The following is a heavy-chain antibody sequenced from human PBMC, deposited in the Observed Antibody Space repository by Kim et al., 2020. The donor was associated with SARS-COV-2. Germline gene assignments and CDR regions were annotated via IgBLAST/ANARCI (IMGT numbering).Heavy chain of an antibody. J-gene: IGHJ4*02. V-gene: IGHV3-9*01. Sequence: DSVKGRFTISRDNAKNSLYLQMNSLRAEDTALYYCAKDKDYDLWSGYFDYWGQGTLVTVSS. D-gene: IGHD3-3*01. CDR3: AKDKDYDLWSGYFDY.